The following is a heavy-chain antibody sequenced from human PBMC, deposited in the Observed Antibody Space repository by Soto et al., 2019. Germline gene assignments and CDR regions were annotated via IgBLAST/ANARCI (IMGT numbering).Heavy chain of an antibody. CDR3: ASRKRRNDHFYGMDV. J-gene: IGHJ6*02. CDR1: GYTFTGYY. D-gene: IGHD1-1*01. Sequence: ASVKVSCKASGYTFTGYYMHWVRQAPGQGLEWMGWINPNSGGTNYAQKFQGRVTMTRDTSISTACMELSRLRSDDTAVYYCASRKRRNDHFYGMDVWGQGTTVTVSS. CDR2: INPNSGGT. V-gene: IGHV1-2*02.